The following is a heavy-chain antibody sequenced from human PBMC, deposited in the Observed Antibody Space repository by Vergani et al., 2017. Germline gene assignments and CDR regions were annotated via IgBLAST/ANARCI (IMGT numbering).Heavy chain of an antibody. CDR1: GCSISSSNW. Sequence: QVQLQESGPGLVKPSGTLSLTCAVSGCSISSSNWWSWVRPHPGKGLEWIGEIYHRGSTNSNPSLKSRVTISVDKSKNKFALKLSSVTAADTAVYYCAASWCYYFHWFDPWGQGTLVTVSS. CDR2: IYHRGST. CDR3: AASWCYYFHWFDP. V-gene: IGHV4-4*02. J-gene: IGHJ5*02. D-gene: IGHD3-10*01.